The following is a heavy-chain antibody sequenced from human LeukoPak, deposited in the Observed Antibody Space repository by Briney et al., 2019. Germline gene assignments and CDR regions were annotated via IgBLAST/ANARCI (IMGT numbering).Heavy chain of an antibody. CDR3: AKGYGWEASYYYYYMDV. V-gene: IGHV3-23*01. Sequence: GGSLRLSCAASGFTFNNFAMSWVRQAPGKGLEWLSVISDTGGNTYYADSVKGRFTISRDNSKNTLYLQMNSLKAEDTAVYYCAKGYGWEASYYYYYMDVWGKGTTVTISS. CDR1: GFTFNNFA. J-gene: IGHJ6*03. D-gene: IGHD1-26*01. CDR2: ISDTGGNT.